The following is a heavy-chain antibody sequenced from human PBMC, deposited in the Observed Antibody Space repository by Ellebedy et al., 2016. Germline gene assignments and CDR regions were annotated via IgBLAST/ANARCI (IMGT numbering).Heavy chain of an antibody. CDR3: ARDPGSGGYYRYYYGMDV. D-gene: IGHD1-26*01. J-gene: IGHJ6*02. CDR2: IIPIFGTA. Sequence: SVKVSXXASGGSFSSYAISWVRQAPAQGLEWMGGIIPIFGTANYAQKFQGRVTITADESTSTAYMELSSLRSEDTAVYYCARDPGSGGYYRYYYGMDVWGQGTTVTVSS. V-gene: IGHV1-69*13. CDR1: GGSFSSYA.